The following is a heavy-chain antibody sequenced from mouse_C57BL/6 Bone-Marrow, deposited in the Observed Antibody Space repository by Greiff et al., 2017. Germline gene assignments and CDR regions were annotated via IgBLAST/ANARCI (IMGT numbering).Heavy chain of an antibody. CDR2: LSSGCSYP. D-gene: IGHD1-1*01. V-gene: IGHV5-6*01. J-gene: IGHJ1*03. CDR1: GFTFRSYG. Sequence: VQVVESGGDLVKPGGSLKLSCAASGFTFRSYGMSWVRQTPDTRLAWVATLSSGCSYPYYPDRVKGRFTISRDNAKNTLYLQMSSLKSEDTAMYYCARHRTTVVAPNWYFDVWGTGTTVTVSS. CDR3: ARHRTTVVAPNWYFDV.